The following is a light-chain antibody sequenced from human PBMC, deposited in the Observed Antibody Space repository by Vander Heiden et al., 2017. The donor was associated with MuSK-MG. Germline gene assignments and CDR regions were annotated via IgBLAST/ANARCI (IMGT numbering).Light chain of an antibody. J-gene: IGKJ4*01. Sequence: EIVLTQSPATLSLSPGERATLSCRASQSVDTYLVSFQQTPGQAPRLLIYDASTRASGTPAPFSGRGSGRDFTLTIISLVPEDFAVFYCRQRDYWPLTFGGGTKVE. V-gene: IGKV3-11*02. CDR2: DAS. CDR1: QSVDTY. CDR3: RQRDYWPLT.